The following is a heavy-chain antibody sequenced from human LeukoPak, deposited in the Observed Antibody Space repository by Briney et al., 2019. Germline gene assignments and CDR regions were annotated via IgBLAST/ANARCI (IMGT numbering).Heavy chain of an antibody. D-gene: IGHD3-3*01. CDR3: ARVGSYDFWSGWYFDY. J-gene: IGHJ4*02. Sequence: AASVKVSCKASGGTFSSYAISWVRQAPGQGLEWMGGIIPIFGTANYAQKFQGRVTITADESTSTAYMELSSLRSEDTAVYYCARVGSYDFWSGWYFDYWGQGTLVTVSS. V-gene: IGHV1-69*13. CDR2: IIPIFGTA. CDR1: GGTFSSYA.